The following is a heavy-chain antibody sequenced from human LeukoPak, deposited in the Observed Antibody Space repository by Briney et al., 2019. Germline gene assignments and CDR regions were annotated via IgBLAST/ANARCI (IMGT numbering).Heavy chain of an antibody. V-gene: IGHV3-30*04. J-gene: IGHJ5*02. Sequence: PGRSLRLSCAASGFTFSSHALHWVRQAPGKGLEWVAVISSDGSYKYYADSVKGRFTISRDNSKNTLYLQMNSLRAEDTAVYYCAKEQLTWGQGTLVTVSS. CDR1: GFTFSSHA. D-gene: IGHD3-10*01. CDR3: AKEQLT. CDR2: ISSDGSYK.